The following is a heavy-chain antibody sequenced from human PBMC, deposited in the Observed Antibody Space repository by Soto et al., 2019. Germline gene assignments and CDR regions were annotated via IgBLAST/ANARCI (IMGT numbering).Heavy chain of an antibody. CDR3: ARDVIVVFSAARVVGHWFLP. Sequence: GASVKVYCKASGYTFTSHGISWVRQAPGQGLEWMGWISAYNGNTNYAQKLQGRVTMTTDTSTSTAYMELRSLRSDDTAVYYCARDVIVVFSAARVVGHWFLPSGPAPLVSDS. CDR2: ISAYNGNT. J-gene: IGHJ5*02. V-gene: IGHV1-18*01. D-gene: IGHD2-2*01. CDR1: GYTFTSHG.